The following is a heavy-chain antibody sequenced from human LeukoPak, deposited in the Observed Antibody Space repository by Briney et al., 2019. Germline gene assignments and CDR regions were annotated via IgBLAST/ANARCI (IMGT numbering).Heavy chain of an antibody. CDR3: AREYEGYCSGGSCFRGTYNWFDP. Sequence: GGSLRLSCAASGFTFTTYWMGWVRQAPGKGLEWWANIKQDGTEKYYVDSVKGRFTISRDNSKNTLYLQMSSLRVEDTAVYYCAREYEGYCSGGSCFRGTYNWFDPWGQGTLVTVSS. J-gene: IGHJ5*02. CDR2: IKQDGTEK. D-gene: IGHD2-15*01. CDR1: GFTFTTYW. V-gene: IGHV3-7*01.